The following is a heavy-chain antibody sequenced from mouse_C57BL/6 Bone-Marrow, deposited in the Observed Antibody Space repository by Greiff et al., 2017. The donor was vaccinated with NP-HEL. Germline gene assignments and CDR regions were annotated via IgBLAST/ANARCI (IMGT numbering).Heavy chain of an antibody. CDR2: ISSGGSYT. D-gene: IGHD1-1*01. CDR3: ARYCYGSRCWYFDV. V-gene: IGHV5-6*01. Sequence: EVHLVESGGDLVKPGGSLKLSCAASGFTFSSYGMSWVRQTPDKRLEWVATISSGGSYTYYPDSVKGRFTFSRDHAKYTLYLHMSSLKSEDSAMYDCARYCYGSRCWYFDVWGTGTTVTVSS. CDR1: GFTFSSYG. J-gene: IGHJ1*03.